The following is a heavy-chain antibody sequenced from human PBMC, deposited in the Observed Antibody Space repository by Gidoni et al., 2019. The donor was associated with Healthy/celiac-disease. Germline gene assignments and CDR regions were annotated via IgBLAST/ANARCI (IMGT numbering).Heavy chain of an antibody. D-gene: IGHD6-13*01. CDR3: ARRGWAAAGNYYYYGMDV. Sequence: EVQLVESGGGLVQPGGSLRLSCAASGFTVGSPYMRGVRQSPGKGLECISVIYSGDSTYYADSVMSRFTISRDNSKNTLYLQMNSLRAEDTAVYYCARRGWAAAGNYYYYGMDVWGQGTTVTVSS. CDR2: IYSGDST. J-gene: IGHJ6*02. CDR1: GFTVGSPY. V-gene: IGHV3-66*02.